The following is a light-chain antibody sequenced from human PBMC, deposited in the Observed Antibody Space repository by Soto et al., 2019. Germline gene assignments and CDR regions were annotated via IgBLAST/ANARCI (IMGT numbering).Light chain of an antibody. CDR1: QSISSS. CDR2: DIS. Sequence: EIVLTQSPATLSVSPGERATLSCRASQSISSSVAWYQQRPGQAPRLLIYDISTRATDIPARFSGSGSGTDFTPTISSLEPGDFAVYYCQQRTDWPPTFGPGTKVDIK. V-gene: IGKV3-11*01. CDR3: QQRTDWPPT. J-gene: IGKJ3*01.